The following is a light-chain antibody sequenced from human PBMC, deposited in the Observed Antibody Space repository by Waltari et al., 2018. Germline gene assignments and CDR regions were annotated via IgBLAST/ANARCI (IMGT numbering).Light chain of an antibody. CDR1: SSDVGGHDY. V-gene: IGLV2-8*01. CDR3: SSYAGNNVV. J-gene: IGLJ2*01. CDR2: EVS. Sequence: QSALTQPPSASGSSGQSVTISWTGTSSDVGGHDYVSWYQQHPGKAPKLMIYEVSKRPSGVPDRFSASKSGNTASLTVSGLQAEDEADYYCSSYAGNNVVFGGGTKLTVL.